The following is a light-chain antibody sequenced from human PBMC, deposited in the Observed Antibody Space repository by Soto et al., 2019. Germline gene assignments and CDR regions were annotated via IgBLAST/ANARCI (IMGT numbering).Light chain of an antibody. CDR3: QQYYSTPVT. Sequence: DIVMTQSPDSLAVSLGERATINCKSSQSILFSSNNKNYLTWYQQKPGQPPKPLIYWASTRESVVPDRFSGSGSVTDFTLTISRLQAEDVAVYYCQQYYSTPVTFCGGTKVEIK. V-gene: IGKV4-1*01. CDR2: WAS. CDR1: QSILFSSNNKNY. J-gene: IGKJ4*01.